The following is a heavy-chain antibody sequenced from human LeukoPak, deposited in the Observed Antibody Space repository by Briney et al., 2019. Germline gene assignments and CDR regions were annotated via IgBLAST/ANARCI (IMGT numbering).Heavy chain of an antibody. J-gene: IGHJ3*02. CDR2: IYYSGST. CDR3: ARGINDAFDI. D-gene: IGHD2/OR15-2a*01. V-gene: IGHV4-39*01. CDR1: GGSISSRSYY. Sequence: PSETLSLTCTVSGGSISSRSYYWGWIRQPPGKGLEWIGSIYYSGSTYCNPSLKSRVTISVDTSKNQFSLKLNSVTAADAAVYYCARGINDAFDIWGQGTMVTVSS.